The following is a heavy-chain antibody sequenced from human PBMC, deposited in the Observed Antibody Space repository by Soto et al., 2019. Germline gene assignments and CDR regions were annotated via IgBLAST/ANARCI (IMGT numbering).Heavy chain of an antibody. CDR2: IYYSGST. Sequence: SETLSLTCTVSGGPISSYYWSWIRQPPGKGLEWIGYIYYSGSTNYNPSLKSRVTISVDTSKNQFSLKLSSVTAADTAVYYCARGDSAAGWSFFDYWGQGALVTVSS. CDR3: ARGDSAAGWSFFDY. CDR1: GGPISSYY. D-gene: IGHD6-13*01. J-gene: IGHJ4*02. V-gene: IGHV4-59*01.